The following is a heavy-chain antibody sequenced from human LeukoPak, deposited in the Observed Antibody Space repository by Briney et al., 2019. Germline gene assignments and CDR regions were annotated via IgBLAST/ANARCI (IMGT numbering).Heavy chain of an antibody. CDR2: IYYSGST. CDR3: ASHMTTVTRGWFDP. V-gene: IGHV4-39*01. CDR1: GGSISSSSYY. J-gene: IGHJ5*02. Sequence: PSETLSLTCTVSGGSISSSSYYWGWIRQPPGKGLEWIGSIYYSGSTYYNPSLKSRVTISVDTSKNQLSLKVSSVTAAETAVYYCASHMTTVTRGWFDPWGQGTLVTVSS. D-gene: IGHD4-17*01.